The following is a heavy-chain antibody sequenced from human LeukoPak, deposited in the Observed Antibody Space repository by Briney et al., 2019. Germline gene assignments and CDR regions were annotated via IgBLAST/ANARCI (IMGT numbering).Heavy chain of an antibody. J-gene: IGHJ4*02. Sequence: GESLKISCRGSGYTFTTHWINWVRQMPGKGLEWMGRINPSDSNTYYSPSFQGHVTISADKSINTAYLQWSSLKASDTAMYYCGYCGGSCYIPDYWGQGTLITVSS. V-gene: IGHV5-10-1*01. CDR3: GYCGGSCYIPDY. D-gene: IGHD2-15*01. CDR1: GYTFTTHW. CDR2: INPSDSNT.